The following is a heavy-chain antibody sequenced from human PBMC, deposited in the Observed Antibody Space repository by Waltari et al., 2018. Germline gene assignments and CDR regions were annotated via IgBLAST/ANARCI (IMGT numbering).Heavy chain of an antibody. CDR3: ARRFMTGEGLTLNWLDP. Sequence: VQLVPSGAAVKKPGESRRTSFRDSGYGFDGYLIDWGRQRPGKGLEWMGHIYPGDSDTRYNPSFQGQVTISADRSVTTVYLQWSSLKTSDSGIYYCARRFMTGEGLTLNWLDPWGQGTLVTVSS. J-gene: IGHJ5*02. CDR1: GYGFDGYL. D-gene: IGHD3-16*01. CDR2: IYPGDSDT. V-gene: IGHV5-51*01.